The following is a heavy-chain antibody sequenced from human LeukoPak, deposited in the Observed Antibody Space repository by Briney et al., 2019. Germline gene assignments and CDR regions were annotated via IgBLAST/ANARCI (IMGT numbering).Heavy chain of an antibody. CDR3: SRDPSNTSGWYIYFDY. V-gene: IGHV1-18*01. J-gene: IGHJ4*02. Sequence: ASVKVSCKASGYTFTRYGITWVRQAPGRGLEWMGWISTYNGDRKYAQTFQGRVTLTTDTSTTTAYMELRSLRSDDTAVYYCSRDPSNTSGWYIYFDYWGQGTLVTVSS. D-gene: IGHD6-19*01. CDR2: ISTYNGDR. CDR1: GYTFTRYG.